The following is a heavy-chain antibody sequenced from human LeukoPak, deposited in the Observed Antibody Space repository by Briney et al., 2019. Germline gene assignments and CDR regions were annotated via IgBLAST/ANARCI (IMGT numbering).Heavy chain of an antibody. J-gene: IGHJ4*02. D-gene: IGHD4-23*01. CDR3: ARLLYLVGGTYFGY. CDR1: GYTFAGYY. Sequence: ASVRVSCKASGYTFAGYYIHWVRQAPRQGLEWMGWINPNSGGTDYAQRFQGRVTMTRDTSINTAYMDLNRLRSDDTAVYYCARLLYLVGGTYFGYWGQGTLVTVSS. CDR2: INPNSGGT. V-gene: IGHV1-2*02.